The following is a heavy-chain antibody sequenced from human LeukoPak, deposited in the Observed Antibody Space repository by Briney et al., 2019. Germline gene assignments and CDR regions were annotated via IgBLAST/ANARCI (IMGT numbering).Heavy chain of an antibody. J-gene: IGHJ4*02. CDR3: AREGSSSWYIGIDY. Sequence: GGSLRLSCAASGFTFSSYWMSWVRQAPGKGLEWVANINQDGSAKYYVDSVKGRFTISRDNAKNSLCLQMNSLRAEDTAVYYCAREGSSSWYIGIDYWGQGTLVTVSS. D-gene: IGHD6-13*01. V-gene: IGHV3-7*03. CDR2: INQDGSAK. CDR1: GFTFSSYW.